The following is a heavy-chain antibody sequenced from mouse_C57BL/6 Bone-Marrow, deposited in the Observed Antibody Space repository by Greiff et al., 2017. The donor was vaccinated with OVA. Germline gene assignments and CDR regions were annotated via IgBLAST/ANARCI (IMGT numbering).Heavy chain of an antibody. Sequence: EVTLVESEGGLVQPGSSMNLSCTASGFTFSAYYMAWVRQVPDTGLEWVANINYDGSSTYYPDSLKSRFIISSDNAKNILYLQMSSLKSEDTATYYCARDLGLDYWGQGTTLTVSS. D-gene: IGHD4-1*01. V-gene: IGHV5-16*01. CDR3: ARDLGLDY. J-gene: IGHJ2*01. CDR1: GFTFSAYY. CDR2: INYDGSST.